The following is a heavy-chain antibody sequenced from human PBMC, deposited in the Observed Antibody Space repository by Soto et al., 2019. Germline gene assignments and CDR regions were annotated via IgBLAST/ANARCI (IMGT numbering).Heavy chain of an antibody. Sequence: GRSQRLSSAASGFTFSSYSMHWVRQAPGKGLEWVSSISSSSSYIYYADSVKGRFTISRDNAKNSLYLQMYSLRAEDTAVYYCAREAHRIAARNVDYWGRGTRVPVSP. CDR3: AREAHRIAARNVDY. CDR2: ISSSSSYI. CDR1: GFTFSSYS. V-gene: IGHV3-21*01. D-gene: IGHD6-6*01. J-gene: IGHJ4*02.